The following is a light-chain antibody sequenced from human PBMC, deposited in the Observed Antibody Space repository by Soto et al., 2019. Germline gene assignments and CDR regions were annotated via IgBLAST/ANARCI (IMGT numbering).Light chain of an antibody. Sequence: QSALTQPASVSGSPGQSITFSCTGTSSDIGAYNYVSWYHHHPGKAPKLWIYDVTDRLSGVSDRFSGSKSGTTASLTISGIQAEDEADYFCSSYAAINAVGVFGGVTKLTV. CDR1: SSDIGAYNY. CDR3: SSYAAINAVGV. CDR2: DVT. V-gene: IGLV2-14*03. J-gene: IGLJ3*02.